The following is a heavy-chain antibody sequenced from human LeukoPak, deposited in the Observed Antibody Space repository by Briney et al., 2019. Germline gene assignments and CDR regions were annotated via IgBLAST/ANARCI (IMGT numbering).Heavy chain of an antibody. Sequence: GGSLRLSCTASGFTFGDYAMSWVRQAPGKGREWVGFIRSKAYGGTTEYAASVKGRFTISRDDSKSIAYLQMNSLKTEDTAVYYCTRGVDVYYYYGMDVWGKGTTVTVSS. CDR3: TRGVDVYYYYGMDV. V-gene: IGHV3-49*04. J-gene: IGHJ6*04. CDR2: IRSKAYGGTT. CDR1: GFTFGDYA. D-gene: IGHD2-15*01.